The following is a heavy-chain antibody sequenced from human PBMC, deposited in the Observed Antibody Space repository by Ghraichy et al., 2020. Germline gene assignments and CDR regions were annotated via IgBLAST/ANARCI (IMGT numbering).Heavy chain of an antibody. CDR3: ARVASGSYRESDY. D-gene: IGHD1-26*01. CDR1: GFTFSSYW. V-gene: IGHV3-74*01. CDR2: INSDGSST. J-gene: IGHJ4*02. Sequence: GGSLRLSCAASGFTFSSYWMHWVRQAPGKGLVWVSRINSDGSSTSYADSVKGRFTISRDNAKNTLYLQMNSLRAEDTAVYYCARVASGSYRESDYWGQGTLVTVSS.